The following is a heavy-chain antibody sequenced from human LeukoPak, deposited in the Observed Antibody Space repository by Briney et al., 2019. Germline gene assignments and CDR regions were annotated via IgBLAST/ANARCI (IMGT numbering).Heavy chain of an antibody. CDR2: ISSSSFNI. V-gene: IGHV3-48*01. CDR3: ARDWGMIAYVH. Sequence: GGFLRLSCAASGFTFSSHSMNWVRQAPGKGLEWVAYISSSSFNIYYADSVKGRFTISRDNAQNSLYLQMNSLRAEDTAVYYCARDWGMIAYVHWGQGTLVTVSS. CDR1: GFTFSSHS. D-gene: IGHD2-21*01. J-gene: IGHJ4*02.